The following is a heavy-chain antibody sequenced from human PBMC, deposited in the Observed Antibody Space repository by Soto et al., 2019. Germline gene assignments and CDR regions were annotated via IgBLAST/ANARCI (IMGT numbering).Heavy chain of an antibody. D-gene: IGHD4-17*01. CDR2: INPNSGGT. CDR1: GYTFIGYY. V-gene: IGHV1-2*02. J-gene: IGHJ4*02. CDR3: AIRRPTTPYDYGDYFYFDY. Sequence: ASVKVSCKATGYTFIGYYMHWVRQAPGQGVEWMGWINPNSGGTNYAQKFQGRVTMTRDTSISTAYMELSRLRSDDTAVYYCAIRRPTTPYDYGDYFYFDYWGQGTMVTVSS.